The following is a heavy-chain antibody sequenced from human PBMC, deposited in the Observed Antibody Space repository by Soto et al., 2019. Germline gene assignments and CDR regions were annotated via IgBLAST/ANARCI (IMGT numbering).Heavy chain of an antibody. V-gene: IGHV4-59*01. J-gene: IGHJ6*02. D-gene: IGHD3-22*01. CDR3: ARDGYYYDSSGYWEYYGMDV. Sequence: QVQLQESGPGLVKPSETLSLTCTVSGGSISSYYWSWIRQPPGKGLEWVGYAYYSGSTNYNPSFKSRVPTSLETSKNQFSLKLSSVVAADTAVYYCARDGYYYDSSGYWEYYGMDVWGQGTTVTVSS. CDR2: AYYSGST. CDR1: GGSISSYY.